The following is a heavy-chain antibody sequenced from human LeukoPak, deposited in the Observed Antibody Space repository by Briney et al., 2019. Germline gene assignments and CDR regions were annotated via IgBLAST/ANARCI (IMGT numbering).Heavy chain of an antibody. CDR1: GFTFRNYW. CDR2: INSDGSST. J-gene: IGHJ4*02. V-gene: IGHV3-74*01. Sequence: GGSLRLSCAASGFTFRNYWMHWVRQAPGKGLVWVSRINSDGSSTSYADSVKGRFTISRDNAKNTLYLQMSSLRAEETAVYYCARGSHDSSGWYFPLDYWGQGTLVTVSS. CDR3: ARGSHDSSGWYFPLDY. D-gene: IGHD6-19*01.